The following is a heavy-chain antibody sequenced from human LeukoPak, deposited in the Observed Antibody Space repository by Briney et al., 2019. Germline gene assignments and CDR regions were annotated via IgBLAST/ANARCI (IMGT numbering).Heavy chain of an antibody. Sequence: GASVKVSCKASGYTFTSYDINWVRQATGQGLEWMGWMNPNSGNTGYAQKFQGRVTMTRNTSISTAYMELSSLRSEDTAVYYCARGRAKWEPIDYWGQGTLVTVSS. V-gene: IGHV1-8*01. J-gene: IGHJ4*02. CDR1: GYTFTSYD. CDR3: ARGRAKWEPIDY. D-gene: IGHD1-26*01. CDR2: MNPNSGNT.